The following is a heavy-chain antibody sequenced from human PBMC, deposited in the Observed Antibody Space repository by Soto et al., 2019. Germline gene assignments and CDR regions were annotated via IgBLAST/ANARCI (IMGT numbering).Heavy chain of an antibody. CDR1: GFIFSSYW. J-gene: IGHJ4*02. CDR2: ISGGGRPI. Sequence: GGSLRLSCAASGFIFSSYWMTWVRQAPGRGLEWMSYISGGGRPISYADSVKGRFTISRDNAKNSLYLQMDSLTDEDTAEYYCARDLGWAFDSWGQGTLVTVSS. CDR3: ARDLGWAFDS. V-gene: IGHV3-48*02. D-gene: IGHD6-19*01.